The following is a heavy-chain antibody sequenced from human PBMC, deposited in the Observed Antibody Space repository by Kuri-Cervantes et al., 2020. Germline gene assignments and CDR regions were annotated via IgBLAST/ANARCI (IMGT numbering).Heavy chain of an antibody. CDR2: IKQDGSEK. Sequence: GESLKISCAASGFTFSSYAMSWVRQAPGKGLEWVANIKQDGSEKYYVDSVKGRFTISRDNAKKSLYLQMNSLRAEDTAVYYCVTVGRGTYFDYWGRGNLVTVSS. J-gene: IGHJ4*02. CDR1: GFTFSSYA. CDR3: VTVGRGTYFDY. V-gene: IGHV3-7*01.